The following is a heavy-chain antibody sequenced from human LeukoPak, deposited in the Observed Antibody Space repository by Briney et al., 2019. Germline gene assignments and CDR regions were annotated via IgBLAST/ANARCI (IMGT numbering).Heavy chain of an antibody. D-gene: IGHD5-12*01. Sequence: GASAKVSCKVSGYTLTELSMHWVRQAPGKGLEWMGGFDPEDGETIYAQKFQGRVTMTEDTSTDTAYMGLSSLRSEDTAVYYCATVKKYSGYGRCPFDYWGQGTLVTVSS. CDR3: ATVKKYSGYGRCPFDY. CDR2: FDPEDGET. J-gene: IGHJ4*02. CDR1: GYTLTELS. V-gene: IGHV1-24*01.